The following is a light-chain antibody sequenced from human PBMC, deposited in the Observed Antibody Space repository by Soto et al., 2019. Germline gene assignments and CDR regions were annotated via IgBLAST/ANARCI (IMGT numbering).Light chain of an antibody. J-gene: IGLJ2*01. CDR1: SSDVGGYNY. CDR3: SSYTSSTTLL. Sequence: QSALTQPASVSGSPGQSITIPCTGTSSDVGGYNYVSWYQQHPGKAPKLMIYEVTNRPSGVSNRFSGSKSGNTASLTISGLQAEDEADYYCSSYTSSTTLLFGGGTKLTVL. CDR2: EVT. V-gene: IGLV2-14*01.